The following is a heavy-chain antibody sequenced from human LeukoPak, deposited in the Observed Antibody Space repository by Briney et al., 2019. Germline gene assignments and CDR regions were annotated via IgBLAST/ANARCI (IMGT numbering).Heavy chain of an antibody. J-gene: IGHJ4*02. CDR1: GFTLRSHW. Sequence: PGGSLKLSCAASGFTLRSHWMSWVRQAPGKGLEWVANIKEDGSEKYYVDSVKGRFTISRDNSKNTLYLQMNSLRAADTAVYYCAKDPTHYRVWDDYDSTVLSYWGQGTLVTVSS. CDR2: IKEDGSEK. D-gene: IGHD3-22*01. V-gene: IGHV3-7*01. CDR3: AKDPTHYRVWDDYDSTVLSY.